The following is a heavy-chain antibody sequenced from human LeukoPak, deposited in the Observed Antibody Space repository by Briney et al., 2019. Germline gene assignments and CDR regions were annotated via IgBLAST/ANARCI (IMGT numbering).Heavy chain of an antibody. CDR2: IYSGGDT. J-gene: IGHJ4*02. D-gene: IGHD6-13*01. Sequence: GSLRLSCAASGFTVRSNHMSWVRQAPGKGLERVSIIYSGGDTYYTDSVKGRFTISRDNSKNTLYLQMNSLRAEDTAVYYCARGAAGGSGGIDYWGQGTLVTVSS. CDR3: ARGAAGGSGGIDY. CDR1: GFTVRSNH. V-gene: IGHV3-53*01.